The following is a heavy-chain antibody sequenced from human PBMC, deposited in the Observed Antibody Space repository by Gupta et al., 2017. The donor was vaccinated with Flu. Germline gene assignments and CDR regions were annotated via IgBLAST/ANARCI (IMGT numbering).Heavy chain of an antibody. CDR1: GGSISSSSYY. CDR2: IYYSGST. Sequence: QLQLQESGPGLVKPSETLSLTCTVSGGSISSSSYYWGWIRQPPGKGLEWIGSIYYSGSTYYNPSLKSRVTISVDTSKNQFSLKLSSVTAADTAVYYCARRRIVVVPAAFDPWGQGTLVTVSS. J-gene: IGHJ5*02. D-gene: IGHD2-2*01. CDR3: ARRRIVVVPAAFDP. V-gene: IGHV4-39*01.